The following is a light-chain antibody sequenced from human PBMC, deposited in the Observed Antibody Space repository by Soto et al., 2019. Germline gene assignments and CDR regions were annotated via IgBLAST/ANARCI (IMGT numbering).Light chain of an antibody. Sequence: QSVLTQPPSASGSPGQSVTISCTGTSSDVGGYNYVSWYQQHPGKAPKLMIYEVSKRPSGVPDRFSGSKSGNTASLTVSGLQAEDEADYYCSSYASTTHYVFGSGTKVTVL. CDR1: SSDVGGYNY. V-gene: IGLV2-8*01. J-gene: IGLJ1*01. CDR2: EVS. CDR3: SSYASTTHYV.